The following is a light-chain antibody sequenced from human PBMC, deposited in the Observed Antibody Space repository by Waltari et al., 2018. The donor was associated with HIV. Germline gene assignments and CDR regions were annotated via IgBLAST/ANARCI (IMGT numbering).Light chain of an antibody. Sequence: DIQMTQSPSSLSASVGGRVTISCRASQNIGNYVNWYQQKPGEAPQFLLSSASTLQSGVPSRFSVSGSGTDFTLSISSLQPEDFATYYCQQSYITPLTFGPGTKVDVK. CDR2: SAS. J-gene: IGKJ3*01. CDR1: QNIGNY. V-gene: IGKV1-39*01. CDR3: QQSYITPLT.